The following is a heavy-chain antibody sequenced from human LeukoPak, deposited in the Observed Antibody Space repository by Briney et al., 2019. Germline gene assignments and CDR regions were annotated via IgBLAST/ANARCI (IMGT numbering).Heavy chain of an antibody. J-gene: IGHJ6*02. CDR1: VYTFTSYY. D-gene: IGHD2-2*01. Sequence: TSVKVSCKASVYTFTSYYMQWVRQAPAQGLEGMGIINPSGGSTSYAQKFQGRVTMTRDTSTSTVYMELSSLRSEDTAVYYCAREGADCSSTSCYHYYYYGMDVWGQGTTVTVSS. V-gene: IGHV1-46*01. CDR2: INPSGGST. CDR3: AREGADCSSTSCYHYYYYGMDV.